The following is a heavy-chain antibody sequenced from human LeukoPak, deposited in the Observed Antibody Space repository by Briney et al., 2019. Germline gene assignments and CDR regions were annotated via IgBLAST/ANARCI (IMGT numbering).Heavy chain of an antibody. V-gene: IGHV3-21*01. J-gene: IGHJ6*03. CDR1: GFTFSSYS. CDR2: ISSSSSYI. CDR3: ARRVYYYYYMDV. Sequence: GGSLRLPCAASGFTFSSYSMNWVRQAPGKGLEWVSSISSSSSYIYYADSVKGRFTISRDNAKNSLYLQMNSLRAEDTAVYYCARRVYYYYYMDVWGKGTTVTVSS.